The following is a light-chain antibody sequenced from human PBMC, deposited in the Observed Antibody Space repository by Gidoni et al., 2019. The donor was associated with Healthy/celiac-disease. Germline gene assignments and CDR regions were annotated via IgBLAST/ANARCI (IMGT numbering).Light chain of an antibody. CDR1: SGHSSYA. V-gene: IGLV4-69*01. CDR2: VNSDGTH. Sequence: QVVLTQSPSDSASLGASVKLTCTLSSGHSSYAIAWHQQQPEKGPRYLMKVNSDGTHSKGDGIPDRFSGSSSGAERSLTISSLRSEDEADYYCQTWGTGISVVFGGGTKLTVL. CDR3: QTWGTGISVV. J-gene: IGLJ2*01.